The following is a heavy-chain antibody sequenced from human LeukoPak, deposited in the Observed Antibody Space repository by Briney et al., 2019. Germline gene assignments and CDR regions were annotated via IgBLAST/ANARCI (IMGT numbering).Heavy chain of an antibody. CDR1: GGSFSGYY. CDR2: INHSGST. V-gene: IGHV4-34*01. CDR3: ARGNSGWYYYYYMDV. J-gene: IGHJ6*03. Sequence: SETLSLTCAVYGGSFSGYYWSWIRQPPGKGLEWIGEINHSGSTYYNPSLKSRVTISVDTSKNQFSLKLSSVTAADTAVYYCARGNSGWYYYYYMDVWGKGTTVTVSS. D-gene: IGHD6-19*01.